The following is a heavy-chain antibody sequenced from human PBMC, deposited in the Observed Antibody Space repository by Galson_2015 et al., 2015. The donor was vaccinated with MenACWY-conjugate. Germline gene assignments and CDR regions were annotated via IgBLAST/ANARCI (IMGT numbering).Heavy chain of an antibody. CDR1: GYNFITYW. V-gene: IGHV5-51*01. CDR2: ISPIDSKT. Sequence: QSGAEVKKPGESLKISCKASGYNFITYWIGWVRQVPGKGLEWVGLISPIDSKTRYSPAFEGRVTISANNSITTAYLQWNSLQASDTAMYYCARHPPGGRGMDVWGQGTTVTFSS. J-gene: IGHJ6*02. CDR3: ARHPPGGRGMDV. D-gene: IGHD1-26*01.